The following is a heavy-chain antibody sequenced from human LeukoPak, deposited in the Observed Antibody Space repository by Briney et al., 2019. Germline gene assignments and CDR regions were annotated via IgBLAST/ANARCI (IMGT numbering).Heavy chain of an antibody. CDR2: ISAYNGNT. J-gene: IGHJ6*03. D-gene: IGHD4-11*01. Sequence: RASVKVSCKASGYTFTSYGISWVRQAPGQGLEWMGWISAYNGNTNYAQKLQGRVTMTTDTSTSTAYMELRSLRSDDTAVYYCARVRDTVTISSYYYYMDVWGKGTTVTVSS. V-gene: IGHV1-18*01. CDR3: ARVRDTVTISSYYYYMDV. CDR1: GYTFTSYG.